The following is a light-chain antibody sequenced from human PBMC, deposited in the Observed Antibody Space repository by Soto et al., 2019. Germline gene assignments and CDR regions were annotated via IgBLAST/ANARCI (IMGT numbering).Light chain of an antibody. V-gene: IGKV3-11*01. Sequence: ERAMAHSPAPLSVSLGESATLSCRASQSVSSNVAWYQQKPGQAPRLLIYDASNRATGIPARFSGSRSGTDFTLTISSLEPEDFAVYYCQQRSIWPLTFGGGTKVDIK. CDR3: QQRSIWPLT. CDR2: DAS. J-gene: IGKJ4*01. CDR1: QSVSSN.